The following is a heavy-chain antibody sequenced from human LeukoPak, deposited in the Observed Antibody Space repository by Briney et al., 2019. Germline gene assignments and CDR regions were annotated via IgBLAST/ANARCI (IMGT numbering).Heavy chain of an antibody. V-gene: IGHV3-48*04. CDR2: NNAGSNVI. Sequence: GGSLRLSCAASGFTFSTYAMNWVRQAPGRGLEWISYNNAGSNVIYHADSVKGRFTISRDNAKNSLYLQMNTLRAEDTAVYYCASLGNWGQGTLVTVSS. D-gene: IGHD1-1*01. CDR3: ASLGN. CDR1: GFTFSTYA. J-gene: IGHJ4*02.